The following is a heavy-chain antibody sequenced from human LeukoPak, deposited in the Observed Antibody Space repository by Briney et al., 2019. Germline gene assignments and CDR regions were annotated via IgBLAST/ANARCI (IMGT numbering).Heavy chain of an antibody. Sequence: SETLSLTCTVPGDSISSYYWTWIRQPAGKGLEWIGRMFDSERSDYNPPLKSRVTISVDKSKNQFSLKLSYVTAADTAVYYCARDRAVVNAMQGLFDVWGQGAMVTVSS. D-gene: IGHD2-21*01. V-gene: IGHV4-4*07. CDR2: MFDSERS. CDR1: GDSISSYY. CDR3: ARDRAVVNAMQGLFDV. J-gene: IGHJ3*01.